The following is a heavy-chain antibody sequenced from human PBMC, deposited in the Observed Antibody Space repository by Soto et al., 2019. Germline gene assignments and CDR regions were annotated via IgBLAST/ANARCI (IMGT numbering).Heavy chain of an antibody. J-gene: IGHJ4*02. V-gene: IGHV4-31*03. Sequence: QVQLQESGPGLVKPSQTLSLTCTVSGGSISSGDYYWTGIRQDPGKGLEWIGYIYHSGSTYYNPPPKSRVTMSVDTSKNQFSLKLSSVTAADTAVYYCARGGSYHELVPDYWGQGTLVTVSS. D-gene: IGHD3-16*02. CDR2: IYHSGST. CDR1: GGSISSGDYY. CDR3: ARGGSYHELVPDY.